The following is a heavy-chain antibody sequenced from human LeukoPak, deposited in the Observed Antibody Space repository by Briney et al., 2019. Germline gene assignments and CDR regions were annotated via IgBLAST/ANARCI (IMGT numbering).Heavy chain of an antibody. J-gene: IGHJ4*02. V-gene: IGHV3-30*03. CDR1: GFTFSSYS. D-gene: IGHD4-17*01. CDR2: ISYDGSNK. CDR3: ARGTVTHFDY. Sequence: GGSLRLSCAASGFTFSSYSMNWVRQAPGKGLEWVAVISYDGSNKYYADSVKGRFTISRDNSKNTLYLQMNSLRAEDTAVYYCARGTVTHFDYWGQGTLVTVSS.